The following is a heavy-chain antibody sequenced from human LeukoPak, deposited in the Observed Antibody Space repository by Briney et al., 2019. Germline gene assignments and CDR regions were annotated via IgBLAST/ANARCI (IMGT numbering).Heavy chain of an antibody. CDR1: GYTFTSYD. V-gene: IGHV1-8*03. J-gene: IGHJ4*02. CDR3: ARDPTPRGPDPGNDY. CDR2: MNPNSGNT. D-gene: IGHD3-10*01. Sequence: GASVKVSCKASGYTFTSYDINWVRQATGQGLEWMGWMNPNSGNTGYAQKLQGRVTITRNTSISTAYMELRSLRSDDTAVYYCARDPTPRGPDPGNDYWGQGTLVTVSS.